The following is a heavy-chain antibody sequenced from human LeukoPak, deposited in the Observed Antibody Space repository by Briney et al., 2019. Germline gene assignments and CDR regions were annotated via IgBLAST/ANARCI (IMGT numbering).Heavy chain of an antibody. D-gene: IGHD5-12*01. J-gene: IGHJ6*02. V-gene: IGHV1-69*04. CDR1: GGTFSSYA. Sequence: SVKVSCKASGGTFSSYAISWVRQAPGQGLEWMGRIIPILGIANYAQKFQGRVTITADKSTSTAYMELSSLRSEDTAVYYCSRLFSRGLRLGDLDYYYYGMDVWGQGTTVTVSS. CDR3: SRLFSRGLRLGDLDYYYYGMDV. CDR2: IIPILGIA.